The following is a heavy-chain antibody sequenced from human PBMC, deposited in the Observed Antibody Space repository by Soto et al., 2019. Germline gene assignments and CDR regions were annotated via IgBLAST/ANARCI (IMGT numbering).Heavy chain of an antibody. V-gene: IGHV3-11*06. CDR2: ISSSSSYT. D-gene: IGHD6-13*01. J-gene: IGHJ6*02. Sequence: PVGSLRLSCAASGFTFSDYYMSWIRQAPGKGLEWVSYISSSSSYTNYADSVKGRFTISRDNAKNSLYLQMNSLRAEDTAVYYCARSGYSSSWYVGTNYYYYYGMDVWGQGTTVTVSS. CDR3: ARSGYSSSWYVGTNYYYYYGMDV. CDR1: GFTFSDYY.